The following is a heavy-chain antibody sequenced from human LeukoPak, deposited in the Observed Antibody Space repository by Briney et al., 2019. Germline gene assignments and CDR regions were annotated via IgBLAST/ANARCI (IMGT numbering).Heavy chain of an antibody. CDR1: GGSISSYY. CDR2: IYYSGST. CDR3: ARDLVVMSAY. J-gene: IGHJ4*02. Sequence: SETLSLTCTVSGGSISSYYWSWIRQPPGKGLEWIGYIYYSGSTNYNPSLKSRVTISIDTSKNQFYLKLSSLTAADTAVYYCARDLVVMSAYWGQGTLVTVSS. V-gene: IGHV4-4*08. D-gene: IGHD3-22*01.